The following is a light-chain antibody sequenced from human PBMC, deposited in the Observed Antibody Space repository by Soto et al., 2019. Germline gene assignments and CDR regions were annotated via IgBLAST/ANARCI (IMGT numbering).Light chain of an antibody. CDR2: DAS. CDR1: QSVSSY. CDR3: QHYNSYSEA. Sequence: EIVLTQSPSTLSLSPGERATLSCRASQSVSSYLAWYQQQPGQAPRLLIYDASNRATGIPARFSGSGSGTDFTLTISSLEPEDFAVYYCQHYNSYSEAFGQGTKVDIK. V-gene: IGKV3-11*01. J-gene: IGKJ1*01.